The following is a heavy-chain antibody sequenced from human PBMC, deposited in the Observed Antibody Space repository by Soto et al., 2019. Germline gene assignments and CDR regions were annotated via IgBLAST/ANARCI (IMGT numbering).Heavy chain of an antibody. CDR1: GFSFSDHS. V-gene: IGHV3-48*02. CDR3: ARLPKGSLVTA. CDR2: ISSSSDKT. D-gene: IGHD2-21*02. Sequence: LVESGGDLVYPGGSLRLSCVGSGFSFSDHSMNWVRQAPGTGLQWVSYISSSSDKTDYADSVKGRFTVSRDNAKNALFLQMNSLRDDDTATYFCARLPKGSLVTAWGQGTRVTVSS. J-gene: IGHJ4*02.